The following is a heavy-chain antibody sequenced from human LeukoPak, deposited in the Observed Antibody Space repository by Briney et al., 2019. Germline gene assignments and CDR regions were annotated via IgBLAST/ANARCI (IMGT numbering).Heavy chain of an antibody. Sequence: SETLSLTCTVSGGSISSSSYYWGWIRQPPGKGLEWIGSIYYSGSTYYNPSLKSRVTISVDTSKNQFSLKLSSVTAADTAVYYCARHRDGYNLDHWGQGTLVTVSS. CDR1: GGSISSSSYY. CDR3: ARHRDGYNLDH. V-gene: IGHV4-39*01. CDR2: IYYSGST. J-gene: IGHJ4*02. D-gene: IGHD5-24*01.